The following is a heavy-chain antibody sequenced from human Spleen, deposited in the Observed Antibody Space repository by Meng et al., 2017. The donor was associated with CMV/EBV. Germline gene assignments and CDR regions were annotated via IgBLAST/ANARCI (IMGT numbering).Heavy chain of an antibody. CDR3: ARGGTSASYYAFYY. CDR1: GYSISSGYS. Sequence: SETLSLTCTVAGYSISSGYSWGWIRQPPGKGLEWIGNIYYSGRTNDNPSLKSRVTISVDTSKNQFSLKLSSVTAADTAVYYCARGGTSASYYAFYYWGQGALVTVSS. J-gene: IGHJ4*02. D-gene: IGHD3-10*01. CDR2: IYYSGRT. V-gene: IGHV4-38-2*02.